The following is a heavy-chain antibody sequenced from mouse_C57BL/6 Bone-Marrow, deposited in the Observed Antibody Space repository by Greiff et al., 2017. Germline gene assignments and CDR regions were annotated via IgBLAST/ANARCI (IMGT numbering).Heavy chain of an antibody. CDR3: TRSLWLRPFDY. J-gene: IGHJ2*01. V-gene: IGHV1-15*01. Sequence: QVQLKESGAELVRPGASVTLSCKASGYTFPDYEMHWVKQTPVHGLEWIGAIDPETGGTAYNQKFKGKAILTADKSSSTAYMELRSLTSEDSAVYYCTRSLWLRPFDYWGQGTTLTVSS. CDR2: IDPETGGT. CDR1: GYTFPDYE. D-gene: IGHD2-2*01.